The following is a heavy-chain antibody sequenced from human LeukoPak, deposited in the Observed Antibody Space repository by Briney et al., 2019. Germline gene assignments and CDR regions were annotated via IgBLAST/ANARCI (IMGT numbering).Heavy chain of an antibody. CDR2: ISSSSSYI. J-gene: IGHJ4*02. Sequence: GGSLRLSCAASGFTFSSYSLNWVRQAPGKGLEWVSSISSSSSYIYYADSVKGRFTISRDNAKNSLYLQMNSLRVEDTAVYYCARDDRENNGGYPATDYWGQRTLLTVSS. V-gene: IGHV3-21*04. D-gene: IGHD6-13*01. CDR1: GFTFSSYS. CDR3: ARDDRENNGGYPATDY.